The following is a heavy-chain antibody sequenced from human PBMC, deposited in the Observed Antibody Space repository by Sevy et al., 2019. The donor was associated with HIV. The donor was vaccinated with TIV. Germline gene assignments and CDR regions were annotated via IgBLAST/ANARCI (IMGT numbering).Heavy chain of an antibody. CDR2: ISHSGGAI. Sequence: GGSLGLSCAASGFIFSRYEMNWVRQAPGKGLEWVSYISHSGGAINYADSVKGRFTVSRDNAKNSLYLQMDSLRAEDTAVYYCARDLPPSATTVAHFDYWGQGTLVTVSS. V-gene: IGHV3-48*03. CDR3: ARDLPPSATTVAHFDY. CDR1: GFIFSRYE. D-gene: IGHD4-17*01. J-gene: IGHJ4*02.